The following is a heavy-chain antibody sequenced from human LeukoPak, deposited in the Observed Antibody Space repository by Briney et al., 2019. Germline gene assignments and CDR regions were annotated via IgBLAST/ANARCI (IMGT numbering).Heavy chain of an antibody. D-gene: IGHD3-3*01. CDR3: ARATVALTNFDY. CDR2: IWYDGSNK. CDR1: GFTFSSYG. V-gene: IGHV3-33*01. J-gene: IGHJ4*02. Sequence: GGSLRLSCAASGFTFSSYGMHWVRQAPGKGLERVAVIWYDGSNKYYADSVKGRFTISRDNSKNTLYLQVNSLRAEDTAVYYCARATVALTNFDYWGQGTLVTVSS.